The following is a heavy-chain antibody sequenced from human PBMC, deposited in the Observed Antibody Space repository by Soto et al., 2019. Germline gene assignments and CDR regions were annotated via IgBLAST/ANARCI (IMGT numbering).Heavy chain of an antibody. J-gene: IGHJ1*01. CDR3: ARSGGSYYDFQH. Sequence: PSETLSLTCTVSGGSISSYYWSWIRQPPGKGLEWIGYIYYSGSTNYNPSLKSRVTISVDTSKNQFSLKLSSVTAADTAVYYCARSGGSYYDFQHWGQGTLVTVSS. D-gene: IGHD1-26*01. CDR2: IYYSGST. CDR1: GGSISSYY. V-gene: IGHV4-59*01.